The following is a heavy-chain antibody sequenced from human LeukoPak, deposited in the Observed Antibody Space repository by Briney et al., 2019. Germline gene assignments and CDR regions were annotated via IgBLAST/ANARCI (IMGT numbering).Heavy chain of an antibody. D-gene: IGHD6-19*01. Sequence: ASVKVSCKASGYTFTGYYMHWVRQAPGQGLEWMGWINPNSGGTNYAQKFQGRVTVTRDTSISTAYMELSRLRSDDTAVYYCAREGSSSGWYNYWGQGTLVTVSS. V-gene: IGHV1-2*02. J-gene: IGHJ4*02. CDR1: GYTFTGYY. CDR2: INPNSGGT. CDR3: AREGSSSGWYNY.